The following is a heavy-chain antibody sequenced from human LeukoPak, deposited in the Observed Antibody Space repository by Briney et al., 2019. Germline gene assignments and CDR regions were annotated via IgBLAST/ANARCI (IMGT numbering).Heavy chain of an antibody. D-gene: IGHD3-9*01. CDR3: SKGITYYDILSAFDY. J-gene: IGHJ4*02. Sequence: GRSLRLSCAASGFTFSSYGMHWVRQAPGKGLEWVAVIWYDGSNKYYADSVKGRFTISRDNSKNTLYLQVSSLRAEDTAVYYCSKGITYYDILSAFDYWGQGTLVTVSS. CDR1: GFTFSSYG. V-gene: IGHV3-33*06. CDR2: IWYDGSNK.